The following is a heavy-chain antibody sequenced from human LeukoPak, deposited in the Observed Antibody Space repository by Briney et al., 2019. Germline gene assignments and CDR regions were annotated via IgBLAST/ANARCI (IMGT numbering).Heavy chain of an antibody. CDR3: ARARPMGSSWPYYYYGMDV. Sequence: GGSLRLSCAASGFTFSSYAMHWVRQAPGKGLEWVAVISYDGSNKYYADSVKGRFTISRDNSKNTLYLQMNSLRAEDTAVYYCARARPMGSSWPYYYYGMDVWGQGTTVTVSS. V-gene: IGHV3-30-3*01. J-gene: IGHJ6*02. CDR2: ISYDGSNK. CDR1: GFTFSSYA. D-gene: IGHD6-13*01.